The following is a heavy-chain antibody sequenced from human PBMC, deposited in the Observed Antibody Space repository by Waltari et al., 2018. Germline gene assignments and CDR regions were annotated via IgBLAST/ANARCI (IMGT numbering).Heavy chain of an antibody. D-gene: IGHD3-3*01. CDR3: ASHSNYYDFWSGHPPYYMDV. V-gene: IGHV4-31*03. CDR2: IYYSGST. J-gene: IGHJ6*03. Sequence: QVQLQESGPGLVKPSQTLSLTCTVSGGSISSGGYYWSWIRQHPGKGLEGIGYIYYSGSTYYNPSLKSRVTISVDTSKNQFSLKLSSVTAADTAVYYCASHSNYYDFWSGHPPYYMDVWGKGTTVTVSS. CDR1: GGSISSGGYY.